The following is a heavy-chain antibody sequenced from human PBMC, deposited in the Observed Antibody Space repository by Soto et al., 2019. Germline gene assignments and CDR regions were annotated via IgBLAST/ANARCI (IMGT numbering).Heavy chain of an antibody. CDR1: GYTFTSFG. V-gene: IGHV1-18*01. CDR2: ITTDKGKT. Sequence: QVQLVQSGPEVKKPGASVKVSCKTSGYTFTSFGISWVRQAPGQGLEWMGWITTDKGKTNYAQKYYVRVTMTTDTSTSTAYMELRSLRSDDTAVYYCATRSPAFDYWGQGTLVTVSS. J-gene: IGHJ4*02. CDR3: ATRSPAFDY.